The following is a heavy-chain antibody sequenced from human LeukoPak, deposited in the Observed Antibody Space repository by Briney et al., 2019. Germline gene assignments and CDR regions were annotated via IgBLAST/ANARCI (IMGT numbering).Heavy chain of an antibody. CDR1: GFTFSSYE. J-gene: IGHJ4*02. Sequence: GGSLRLSCAASGFTFSSYEMNWVRQAPGKGLEWVSTISDGSRDTHYAGSVKGRFTISGDDSQNIVYLQMDSLTAEDTALYYCTTRLRNHFDYWGQGTQVTVSS. D-gene: IGHD5-12*01. CDR2: ISDGSRDT. V-gene: IGHV3-23*01. CDR3: TTRLRNHFDY.